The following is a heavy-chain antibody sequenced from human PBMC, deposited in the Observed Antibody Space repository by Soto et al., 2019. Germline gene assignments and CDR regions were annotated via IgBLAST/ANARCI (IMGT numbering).Heavy chain of an antibody. J-gene: IGHJ4*02. CDR1: GLTFSSYA. D-gene: IGHD3-3*02. CDR2: IGRSGGPT. V-gene: IGHV3-23*01. Sequence: PGGSLRLSCADSGLTFSSYAMSWVRQAPGKGLEWVSAIGRSGGPTYYADSVRGRFTISRDNSKNTLYLQMDSLRAEDTAVYYCAKGNSALFDLWGQGTLVTSPQ. CDR3: AKGNSALFDL.